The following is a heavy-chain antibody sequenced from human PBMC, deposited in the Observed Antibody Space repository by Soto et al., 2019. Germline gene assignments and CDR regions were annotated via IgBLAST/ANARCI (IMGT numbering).Heavy chain of an antibody. D-gene: IGHD6-19*01. J-gene: IGHJ4*02. CDR2: INHSGST. CDR1: GGSFSGYY. Sequence: SETLSLTCAVYGGSFSGYYWSWIRQPPGKGLEWIGEINHSGSTNYNPSLKSRVTISVDTSKNQFSLKLSSVTAADTAVYYCARGYSSRLYYFDYWGQGTLVTVSS. V-gene: IGHV4-34*01. CDR3: ARGYSSRLYYFDY.